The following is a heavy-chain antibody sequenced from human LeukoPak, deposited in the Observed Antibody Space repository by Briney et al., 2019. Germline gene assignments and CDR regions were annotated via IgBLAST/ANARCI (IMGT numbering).Heavy chain of an antibody. Sequence: GGSLRLSCAASGFTFSSYAMSWVRQAPGKGLGWVSFIYSGTIHYSDSVKGRFTISRDNSKNTLYLQMNSLRAEDTAVYYCAGRAGAYSHPYDYWGQGTLVTVSS. V-gene: IGHV3-23*05. J-gene: IGHJ4*02. D-gene: IGHD4/OR15-4a*01. CDR2: IYSGTI. CDR1: GFTFSSYA. CDR3: AGRAGAYSHPYDY.